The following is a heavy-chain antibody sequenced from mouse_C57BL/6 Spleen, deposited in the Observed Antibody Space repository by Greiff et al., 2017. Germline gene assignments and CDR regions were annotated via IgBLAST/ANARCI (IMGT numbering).Heavy chain of an antibody. J-gene: IGHJ2*01. CDR1: GYTFTSYW. D-gene: IGHD1-1*01. CDR2: IDPSDSYT. Sequence: QVQLQQPGAELVMPGASVKLSCTASGYTFTSYWMHWVKQRPGQGLEWIGEIDPSDSYTNYNQKFKGKSTLTVDKSSSTAYMQLSSLTSEDSAVYYCARVSTTPYFDYWGQGTTLTVSA. CDR3: ARVSTTPYFDY. V-gene: IGHV1-69*01.